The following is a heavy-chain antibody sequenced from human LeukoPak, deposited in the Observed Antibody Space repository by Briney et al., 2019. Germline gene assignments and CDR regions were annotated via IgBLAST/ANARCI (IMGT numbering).Heavy chain of an antibody. CDR2: ISSSGSTI. CDR3: ARGSPDFWIGRVVDY. CDR1: GFTFSSYE. J-gene: IGHJ4*02. V-gene: IGHV3-48*03. Sequence: GGSLRLSCAASGFTFSSYEMNWVRQAPGKGLEWVSYISSSGSTIYYADSVKGRFTISRDNAKNSLYLQMNSLRAEDTAVYYCARGSPDFWIGRVVDYWGQGTLVTVSS. D-gene: IGHD3-3*01.